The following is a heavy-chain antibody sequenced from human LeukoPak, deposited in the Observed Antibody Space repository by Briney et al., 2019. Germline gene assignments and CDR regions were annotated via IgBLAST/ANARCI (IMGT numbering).Heavy chain of an antibody. CDR1: GGSISSYY. Sequence: SETLSLTCTVSGGSISSYYWSWIRQPAGKGLEWIGRIYTSGSTNYNPSLKSRVTMSVDTSKNQFSLKLSSVTAADTAVYYCARVYPATYYYYYYMDVWGKGTTDTVSS. CDR2: IYTSGST. V-gene: IGHV4-4*07. J-gene: IGHJ6*03. D-gene: IGHD2-15*01. CDR3: ARVYPATYYYYYYMDV.